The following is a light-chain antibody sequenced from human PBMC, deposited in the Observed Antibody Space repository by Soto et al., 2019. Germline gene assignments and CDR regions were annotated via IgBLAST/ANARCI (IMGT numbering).Light chain of an antibody. Sequence: DIQMTQSPSSLSASVGDRVTITCRASQDISNYLAWYQQKPGKAPKLLIYAASSLQSGVPSRFSGSGSGTDFTLTISSLQPEDFATYYCQQANSFPLFTFGPGTKVDIK. J-gene: IGKJ3*01. CDR1: QDISNY. CDR3: QQANSFPLFT. V-gene: IGKV1-12*01. CDR2: AAS.